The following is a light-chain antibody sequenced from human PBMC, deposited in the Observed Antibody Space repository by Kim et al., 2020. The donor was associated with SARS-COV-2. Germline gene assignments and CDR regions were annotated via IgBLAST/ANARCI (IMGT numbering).Light chain of an antibody. J-gene: IGKJ2*01. CDR3: HQYGSSYT. CDR2: GAS. CDR1: QSVSRSY. V-gene: IGKV3-20*01. Sequence: EIVLTQSPGTLSLSPGERATLSCRASQSVSRSYLAWYQQKPGQAPRLLISGASSRATGIPDRFTGSGYGTDFTLTISRLEPGDSAVYYCHQYGSSYTFGQGSKLEI.